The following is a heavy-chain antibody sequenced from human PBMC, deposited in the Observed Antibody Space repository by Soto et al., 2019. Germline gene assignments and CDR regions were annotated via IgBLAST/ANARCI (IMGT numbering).Heavy chain of an antibody. CDR2: INHSGST. CDR3: ARGRRYYGSGSYYNVSYYYMDV. Sequence: SETLSLTCTVAGGSISSYSWSWVRQPPGKGLEWIGEINHSGSTNYNPSLKSRVTISVDTSKNQFSLKLSSVTAADTAVYYCARGRRYYGSGSYYNVSYYYMDVWGKGTTVTVSS. CDR1: GGSISSYS. D-gene: IGHD3-10*01. V-gene: IGHV4-34*01. J-gene: IGHJ6*03.